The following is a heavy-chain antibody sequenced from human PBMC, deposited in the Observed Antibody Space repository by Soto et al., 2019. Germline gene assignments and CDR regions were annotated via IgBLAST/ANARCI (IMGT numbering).Heavy chain of an antibody. Sequence: ASETLSLTCAVYGGSFSGYYWSWIRQPPGKGLEWIGEINHSGSTNYNPSLKSRVTISVDTSKNQFSLKLSSVTAADTAVYYCARMRKYCSGGSCYSSYYYYMDVWGKGTTVTVSS. V-gene: IGHV4-34*01. CDR1: GGSFSGYY. D-gene: IGHD2-15*01. J-gene: IGHJ6*03. CDR3: ARMRKYCSGGSCYSSYYYYMDV. CDR2: INHSGST.